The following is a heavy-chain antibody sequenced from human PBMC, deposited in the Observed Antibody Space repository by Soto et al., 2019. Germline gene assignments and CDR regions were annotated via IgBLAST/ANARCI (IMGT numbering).Heavy chain of an antibody. D-gene: IGHD2-2*01. V-gene: IGHV1-18*01. Sequence: ASVKVSCKASGYTFTSYGISWVRQAPGQGLEWMGWISAYNGKTNYAQKLQGRVTMTTDTSTSTAYMELRSLRSDDTAVYYCARELEYCSSTSCYTNWFDPWGQGTLVNV. CDR1: GYTFTSYG. CDR2: ISAYNGKT. J-gene: IGHJ5*02. CDR3: ARELEYCSSTSCYTNWFDP.